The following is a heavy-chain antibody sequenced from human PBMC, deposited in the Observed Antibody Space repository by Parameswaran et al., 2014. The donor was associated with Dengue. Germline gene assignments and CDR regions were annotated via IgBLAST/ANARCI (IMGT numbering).Heavy chain of an antibody. J-gene: IGHJ3*02. D-gene: IGHD1-26*01. V-gene: IGHV1-69*06. CDR3: ARVYSGSFSTFAGSAFDI. CDR2: IIPIFGTA. Sequence: WVRQAPGQGLEWMGGIIPIFGTANYAQKFQGRVTITADKSTSTAYMELSSLRSEDTAVYYCARVYSGSFSTFAGSAFDIWGQGTMVTVSS.